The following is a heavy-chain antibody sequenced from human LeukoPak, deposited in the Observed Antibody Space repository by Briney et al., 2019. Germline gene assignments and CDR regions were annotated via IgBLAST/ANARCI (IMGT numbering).Heavy chain of an antibody. J-gene: IGHJ4*02. Sequence: SETLSLTCSFSGTSINSYYWSWIRQPPGKGLEWIGYNYYSGITNYNPSLKSRVTISVDTSKNQFSLKLSSVTTADTAVYYCARAVYSSSALDYWGQGTLVTVSS. CDR1: GTSINSYY. D-gene: IGHD6-13*01. CDR2: NYYSGIT. V-gene: IGHV4-59*01. CDR3: ARAVYSSSALDY.